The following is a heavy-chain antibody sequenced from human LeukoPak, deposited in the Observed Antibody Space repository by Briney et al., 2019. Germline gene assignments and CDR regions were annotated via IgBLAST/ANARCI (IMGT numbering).Heavy chain of an antibody. Sequence: PSETLSLTCTVSGGSISSYYWSWIRQPPGKGLEWIGYIYYSGSTNYNPSLKSRVTISVDTSKTQFSLKLSSVTAADTAVYYCARDSLVGDWFDPWGQGILVTVSS. CDR2: IYYSGST. D-gene: IGHD2-15*01. CDR3: ARDSLVGDWFDP. J-gene: IGHJ5*02. CDR1: GGSISSYY. V-gene: IGHV4-59*01.